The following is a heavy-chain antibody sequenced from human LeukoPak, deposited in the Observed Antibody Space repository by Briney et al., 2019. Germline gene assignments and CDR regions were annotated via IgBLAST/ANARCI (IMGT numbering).Heavy chain of an antibody. CDR3: ARVNGYSNGWIDY. CDR2: ISANNSNT. J-gene: IGHJ4*02. CDR1: GYTFSRYG. Sequence: ASVKVSCKASGYTFSRYGVSWVRQAPGQGLEWMGWISANNSNTNYAQKVQGRVTMTTDTSTNTAYMELRSLRSDDTAVYYCARVNGYSNGWIDYWGQGTLVTVSS. V-gene: IGHV1-18*01. D-gene: IGHD5-18*01.